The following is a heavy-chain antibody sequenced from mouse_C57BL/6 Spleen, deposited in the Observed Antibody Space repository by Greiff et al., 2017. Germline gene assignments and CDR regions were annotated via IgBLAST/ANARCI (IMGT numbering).Heavy chain of an antibody. Sequence: QVQLKQPGAELVKPGASVKLSCKASGYTFTSYWMHWVKQRPGQGLEWIGMIHPNSGSTNYNEKFKSKATLTVDKSSSTAYMQLSSLTSEDSAVYYCARGGYDYDLAMDYWGQGTSVTVSS. D-gene: IGHD2-4*01. J-gene: IGHJ4*01. V-gene: IGHV1-64*01. CDR3: ARGGYDYDLAMDY. CDR1: GYTFTSYW. CDR2: IHPNSGST.